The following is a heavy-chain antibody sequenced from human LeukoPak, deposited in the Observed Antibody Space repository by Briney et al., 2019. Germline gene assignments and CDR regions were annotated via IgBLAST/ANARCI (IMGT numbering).Heavy chain of an antibody. CDR2: ISYDGSNK. D-gene: IGHD6-13*01. J-gene: IGHJ4*02. V-gene: IGHV3-30*04. Sequence: GGSLRLSCAAFGFTFSSYAMHWVRQAPGKGLEWVAVISYDGSNKYYADSVKGRFTISRDNSKNTLYLQMNSLRAEDTAVYYCARDSYKAAAGRGSFDYWGQGTLVTVSS. CDR3: ARDSYKAAAGRGSFDY. CDR1: GFTFSSYA.